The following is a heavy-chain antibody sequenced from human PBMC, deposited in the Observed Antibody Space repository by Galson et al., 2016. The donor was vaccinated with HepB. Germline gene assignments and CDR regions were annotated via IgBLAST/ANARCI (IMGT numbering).Heavy chain of an antibody. Sequence: SVKVSCKASGYMFTSYDFNWVRQATGQGLEWMGWLNPNSGDTGYAQKFQGRVAMTWDTSISTAYMELSSLSSEDTAVYYCANLRFLEWFDDYWGQGTLVTVSS. J-gene: IGHJ4*02. CDR3: ANLRFLEWFDDY. CDR2: LNPNSGDT. V-gene: IGHV1-8*01. CDR1: GYMFTSYD. D-gene: IGHD3-3*01.